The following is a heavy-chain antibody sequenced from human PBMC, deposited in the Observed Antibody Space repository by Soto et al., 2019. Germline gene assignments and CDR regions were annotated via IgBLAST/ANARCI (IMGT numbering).Heavy chain of an antibody. CDR3: ARDSLTGNYFDP. Sequence: QLQLQESGSGLVKPSQTLSLTCAVSGGSISSGGYAWNWIRQPPGKGLEWIGYIYHSGYTSYNPSLNSRVTTSVDKSNNQFSLKLSFVTAAGTAVYYCARDSLTGNYFDPWGQGTLVTVSS. CDR1: GGSISSGGYA. CDR2: IYHSGYT. D-gene: IGHD1-7*01. J-gene: IGHJ5*02. V-gene: IGHV4-30-2*01.